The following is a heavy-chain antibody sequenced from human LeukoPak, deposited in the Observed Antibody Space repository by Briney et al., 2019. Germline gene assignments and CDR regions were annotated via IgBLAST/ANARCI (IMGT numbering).Heavy chain of an antibody. Sequence: SETQSLTCAVSGYSISSGHYWVWIRPPPRKGLEYIGNNYHSGSSHYHPSLKSRVTILVDTANNQFSLRLSSVTAADTAVYYCARAKNPYYYYYYMGFWGRGTTVTVSS. CDR3: ARAKNPYYYYYYMGF. CDR1: GYSISSGHY. J-gene: IGHJ6*03. CDR2: NYHSGSS. V-gene: IGHV4-38-2*01.